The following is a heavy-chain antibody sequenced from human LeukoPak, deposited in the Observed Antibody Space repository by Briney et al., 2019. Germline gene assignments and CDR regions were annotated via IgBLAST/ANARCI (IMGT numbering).Heavy chain of an antibody. V-gene: IGHV4-61*01. CDR1: GGSVSSGTYY. Sequence: SETLSLTCTVSGGSVSSGTYYWSWTRQPPGKGLEWIGYIYYTGSTNYNPSLKSRLTISVDTSKNQFSLKLSSVTAADTAAYYCARRGGSGRSFDYWGQGTLVTVSS. CDR2: IYYTGST. D-gene: IGHD3-10*01. J-gene: IGHJ4*02. CDR3: ARRGGSGRSFDY.